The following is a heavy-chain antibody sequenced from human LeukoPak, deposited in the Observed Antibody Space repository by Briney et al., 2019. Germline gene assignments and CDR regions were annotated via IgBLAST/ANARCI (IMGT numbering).Heavy chain of an antibody. V-gene: IGHV3-23*01. J-gene: IGHJ4*02. CDR1: GFTFSSYA. D-gene: IGHD3-3*01. CDR2: VSGSGGST. Sequence: GGSLRLSCAASGFTFSSYAMSWVRQAPGKGLEWVSGVSGSGGSTYYADSVKGRFTISRDNSKNTLYLQMNSLRAEDTAVYYCAKLSSGNLYYFDYWGQGTLVTVSS. CDR3: AKLSSGNLYYFDY.